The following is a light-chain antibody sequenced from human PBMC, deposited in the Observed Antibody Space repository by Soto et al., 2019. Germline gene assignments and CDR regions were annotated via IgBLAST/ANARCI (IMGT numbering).Light chain of an antibody. CDR3: CSFAGSDTYV. CDR1: SSNVGGYDY. Sequence: QPVLTQPRSVSGSPGQSVTISCTGTSSNVGGYDYVSWYQQHPGKAPKLMIFDVNKRPSGVPDRFSASKSGNTASLTISGLRAEDEADYYCCSFAGSDTYVFATGTKLTVL. V-gene: IGLV2-11*01. J-gene: IGLJ1*01. CDR2: DVN.